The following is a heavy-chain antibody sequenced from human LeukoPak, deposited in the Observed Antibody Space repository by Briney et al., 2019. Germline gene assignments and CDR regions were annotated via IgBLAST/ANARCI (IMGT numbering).Heavy chain of an antibody. V-gene: IGHV4-39*07. CDR2: IYHSGTT. Sequence: SETLSLTCTVSGGSISSSSYYWGWIRQPPGKGLEWIGSIYHSGTTNYNPSLKSRVTISVDTSKNQFSLKLSSVTAADTAVYYCARGSGYSPLAFDIWGQGTMVTVSS. J-gene: IGHJ3*02. CDR1: GGSISSSSYY. CDR3: ARGSGYSPLAFDI. D-gene: IGHD3-3*01.